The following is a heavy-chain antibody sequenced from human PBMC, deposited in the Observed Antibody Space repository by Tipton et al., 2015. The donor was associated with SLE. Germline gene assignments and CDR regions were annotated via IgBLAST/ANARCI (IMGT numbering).Heavy chain of an antibody. Sequence: TLSLTCTVSGGSISSSSYYWDWIRQPPGKGLEWIGNIYYSGSTYYNPSLKSRVSISIDTSKNQFSLKLTSVTAADTAVYYCARDDVLLWFRGMDVWGKGTTVTVSS. CDR2: IYYSGST. CDR3: ARDDVLLWFRGMDV. V-gene: IGHV4-39*07. J-gene: IGHJ6*04. D-gene: IGHD3-10*01. CDR1: GGSISSSSYY.